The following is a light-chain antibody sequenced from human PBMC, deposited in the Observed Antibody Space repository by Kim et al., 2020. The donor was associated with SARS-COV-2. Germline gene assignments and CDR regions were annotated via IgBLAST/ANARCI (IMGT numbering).Light chain of an antibody. CDR1: SSDVGNYNL. CDR2: EVS. Sequence: GQSITISCTGTSSDVGNYNLVSWYQQHPGEAPKLMIYEVSKRPSGVSNRFSGSKSGDTASLTISGLQAEDEADYYCCSFASGTTMLFGGGTQLTVL. V-gene: IGLV2-23*02. J-gene: IGLJ2*01. CDR3: CSFASGTTML.